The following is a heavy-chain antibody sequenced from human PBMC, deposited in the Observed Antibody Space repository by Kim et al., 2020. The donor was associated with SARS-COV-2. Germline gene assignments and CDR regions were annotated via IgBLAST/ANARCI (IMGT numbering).Heavy chain of an antibody. CDR3: ATFFDP. V-gene: IGHV3-48*03. CDR2: ISSSGSTI. CDR1: GFSFSSYE. J-gene: IGHJ5*02. Sequence: GGSLRLSCTASGFSFSSYEMNWVRQAPGKGLEWVSYISSSGSTIYSADSVKGRFTISRDNSKNSLYLQMSSLRVEDTAVYYCATFFDPWGQGTPVTVSS.